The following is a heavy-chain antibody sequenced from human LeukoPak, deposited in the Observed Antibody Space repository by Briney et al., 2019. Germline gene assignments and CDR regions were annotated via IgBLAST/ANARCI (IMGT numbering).Heavy chain of an antibody. D-gene: IGHD3-3*01. CDR3: ARDLGPYYDFWSQEGAAFDI. J-gene: IGHJ3*02. Sequence: SETLSLTCTVSGGSISSYYWSWIRQPAGKGLEWIGRIYTSGSTNYNPPLKSRVTMSVDTSKNQFSLKLSSVTAADTAVYYCARDLGPYYDFWSQEGAAFDIWGQGTMVTVSS. CDR2: IYTSGST. V-gene: IGHV4-4*07. CDR1: GGSISSYY.